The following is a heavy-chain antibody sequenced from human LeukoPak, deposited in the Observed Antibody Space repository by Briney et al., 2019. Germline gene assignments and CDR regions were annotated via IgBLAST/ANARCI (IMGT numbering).Heavy chain of an antibody. CDR1: GFTFSSYW. Sequence: GGSLRLSCAASGFTFSSYWMSWVRQAPGKGLEWVANIKQDGSEKYYVDSVKGRFTISRDNAKNSLYLQMNSLRAEDTAVYYCAGLYGDYGPYYFDYWGQGTLVTVSS. CDR3: AGLYGDYGPYYFDY. D-gene: IGHD4-17*01. J-gene: IGHJ4*02. V-gene: IGHV3-7*03. CDR2: IKQDGSEK.